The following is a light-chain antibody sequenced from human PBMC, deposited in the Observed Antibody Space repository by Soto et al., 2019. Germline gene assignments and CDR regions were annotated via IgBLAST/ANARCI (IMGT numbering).Light chain of an antibody. CDR1: SSDVGGYNY. CDR3: WSYTSRSTVV. Sequence: QSALTQPASVSGSPGQSLTISCTGTSSDVGGYNYVSWYQQHPGKAPKLMIYEVSNRPSGGSNRFSGSKSGNTASLTVSGIQAEDEADYYSWSYTSRSTVVFSGGTK. CDR2: EVS. V-gene: IGLV2-14*01. J-gene: IGLJ2*01.